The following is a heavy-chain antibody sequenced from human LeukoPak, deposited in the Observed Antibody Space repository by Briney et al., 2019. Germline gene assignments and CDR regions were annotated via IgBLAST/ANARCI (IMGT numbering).Heavy chain of an antibody. V-gene: IGHV4-4*07. Sequence: SETLSLTCTVCGGFISRYYWSWIRQPAGKGLEGIGRIYTSGSTNYNPSLKSRVTMSVDTSKNQFSLKLSSVTAADTAVYYCARDKAHSSSWYGLNWFDPRGQGTLVTVSS. CDR1: GGFISRYY. J-gene: IGHJ5*02. CDR3: ARDKAHSSSWYGLNWFDP. CDR2: IYTSGST. D-gene: IGHD6-13*01.